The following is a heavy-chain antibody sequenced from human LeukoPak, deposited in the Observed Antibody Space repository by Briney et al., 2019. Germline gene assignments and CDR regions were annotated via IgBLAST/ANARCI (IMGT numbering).Heavy chain of an antibody. CDR2: INHSGST. Sequence: SETLSLTCAVYGGSFSGYYWSWIRQPPGKGLEWIGEINHSGSTNYNPSLKSRDTISVDTSKTQFSLKLSSVTAADTAVYYCAREPGIAAAYYFDYWGQGTLVTVSS. V-gene: IGHV4-34*01. CDR1: GGSFSGYY. J-gene: IGHJ4*02. CDR3: AREPGIAAAYYFDY. D-gene: IGHD6-13*01.